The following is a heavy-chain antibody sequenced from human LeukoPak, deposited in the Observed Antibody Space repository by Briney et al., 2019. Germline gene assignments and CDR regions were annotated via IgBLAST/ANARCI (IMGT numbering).Heavy chain of an antibody. CDR1: GYTFTGYY. J-gene: IGHJ5*02. D-gene: IGHD3-10*01. CDR2: INPNSGGT. Sequence: GASVKVSCKASGYTFTGYYMHWVRQAPGQGLEWMGRINPNSGGTNYAQKFQGRVTMTRDTSIGTAYMELSRLRSDDTAVYYCATLYGSALNNWFDHWGQGTLVTVSS. CDR3: ATLYGSALNNWFDH. V-gene: IGHV1-2*06.